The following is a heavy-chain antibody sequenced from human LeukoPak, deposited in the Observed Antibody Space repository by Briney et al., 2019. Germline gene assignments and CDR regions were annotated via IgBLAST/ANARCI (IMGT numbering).Heavy chain of an antibody. D-gene: IGHD2-15*01. CDR1: GFTFSRNW. CDR2: INSDGSST. Sequence: PGGSLRLSCAASGFTFSRNWMHWVRQAPGKGLVWVSRINSDGSSTTYEDSVKGRFTISRDNAKNTLYLQMHSLRAEDTAVYYCARHVAGGLVDYWGQGTLVTVSS. J-gene: IGHJ4*02. CDR3: ARHVAGGLVDY. V-gene: IGHV3-74*01.